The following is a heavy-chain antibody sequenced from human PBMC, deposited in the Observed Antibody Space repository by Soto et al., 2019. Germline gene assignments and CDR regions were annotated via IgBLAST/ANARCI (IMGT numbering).Heavy chain of an antibody. Sequence: SETLSLTCTLSGGSIRVQSYYWTWIRQTPGQGLEWVGSSYSSGTSYFNPALKGRVTISVDTSPNQFSLWLTSLTAADTAVYYCTRRYIWNDYYFDPGGQGALVTVSS. V-gene: IGHV4-39*01. CDR3: TRRYIWNDYYFDP. CDR1: GGSIRVQSYY. J-gene: IGHJ5*02. D-gene: IGHD1-20*01. CDR2: SYSSGTS.